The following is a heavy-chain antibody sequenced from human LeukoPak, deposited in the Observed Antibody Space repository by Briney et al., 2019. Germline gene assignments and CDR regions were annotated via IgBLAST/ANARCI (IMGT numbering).Heavy chain of an antibody. J-gene: IGHJ5*02. CDR1: GYTFTGYY. V-gene: IGHV1-2*02. CDR2: INPNGADT. D-gene: IGHD6-13*01. CDR3: ARGSGYSSSWYSAAFNWFDP. Sequence: ASVKVSCKASGYTFTGYYMHWVRQAPGQRLEWMGWINPNGADTNYAQKFQGRVTMTRDTSISTAYMELSRLRSDDTAVYYCARGSGYSSSWYSAAFNWFDPWGQGTLVTVSS.